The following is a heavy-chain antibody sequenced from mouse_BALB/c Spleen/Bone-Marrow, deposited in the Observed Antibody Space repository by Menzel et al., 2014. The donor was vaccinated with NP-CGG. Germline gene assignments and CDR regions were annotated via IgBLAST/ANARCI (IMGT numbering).Heavy chain of an antibody. CDR3: VRGNYGNYVDYFDF. J-gene: IGHJ2*01. Sequence: DVKLVESGGGLVQPGGSLKLSFAASGFTFSSYGMSWVRQTPDKRLELVATINSNGGSTYYPDSVKGRFTISRDTAKNTLYLQMSSLKSEETAMYYCVRGNYGNYVDYFDFWGQGTTLTVSS. CDR2: INSNGGST. V-gene: IGHV5-6-3*01. D-gene: IGHD2-1*01. CDR1: GFTFSSYG.